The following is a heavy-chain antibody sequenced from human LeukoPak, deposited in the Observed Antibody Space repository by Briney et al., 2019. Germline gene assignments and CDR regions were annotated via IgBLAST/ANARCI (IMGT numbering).Heavy chain of an antibody. D-gene: IGHD3-3*01. CDR3: ARARDFWSGYFDY. CDR1: GGSISSYY. Sequence: SETLSLTCTVSGGSISSYYWSWIRQPPGKGLEWIGYIYYSGSTNYNPSLKSRVTISVDTSKNQFSLKLSSVTAADTAVYYCARARDFWSGYFDYWGQGTLVTVSS. V-gene: IGHV4-59*01. J-gene: IGHJ4*02. CDR2: IYYSGST.